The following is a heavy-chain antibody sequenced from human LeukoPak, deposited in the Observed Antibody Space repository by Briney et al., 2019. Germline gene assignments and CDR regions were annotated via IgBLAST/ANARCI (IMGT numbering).Heavy chain of an antibody. CDR2: INHSGST. CDR3: ARARRILRNGFDN. CDR1: GGSFSGYY. D-gene: IGHD5/OR15-5a*01. V-gene: IGHV4-34*01. Sequence: ASETLSLTCAVYGGSFSGYYWSWIRQPPGKGLEWIGEINHSGSTNYNPSLKSRVTISVDTSKNQFSLKLSSVTAADTAVYYCARARRILRNGFDNWGQGTLVTVSS. J-gene: IGHJ4*02.